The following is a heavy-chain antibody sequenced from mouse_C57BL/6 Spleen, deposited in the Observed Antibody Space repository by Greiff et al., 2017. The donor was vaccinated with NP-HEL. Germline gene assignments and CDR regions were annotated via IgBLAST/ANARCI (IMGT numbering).Heavy chain of an antibody. CDR2: ICRGGST. CDR1: GFSLTCYG. J-gene: IGHJ4*01. Sequence: QVQLKESGPGLVQPSQSLSITCTVSGFSLTCYGVHWVRQSPGKGLEWLGVICRGGSTDYDAAFMSRLSITKDNSKSQVFFKMNSLQADDTAIYYCAKKGDYYYAMDYWGQGTSVTVSS. CDR3: AKKGDYYYAMDY. V-gene: IGHV2-5*01.